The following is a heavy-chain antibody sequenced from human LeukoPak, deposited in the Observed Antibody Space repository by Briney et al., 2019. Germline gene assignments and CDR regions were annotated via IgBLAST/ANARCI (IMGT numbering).Heavy chain of an antibody. CDR1: GFTFSSYA. D-gene: IGHD3-22*01. Sequence: GGSLRLSCAASGFTFSSYAMSWVRQAPGKGLEWVSAISGSGGSTYYADSVKGRFTISRDSSKNTLYLQMNSLRAEDTAVYYCAKDRTRFYYDSSDPYYWGQGTLVTVSS. CDR2: ISGSGGST. J-gene: IGHJ4*02. CDR3: AKDRTRFYYDSSDPYY. V-gene: IGHV3-23*01.